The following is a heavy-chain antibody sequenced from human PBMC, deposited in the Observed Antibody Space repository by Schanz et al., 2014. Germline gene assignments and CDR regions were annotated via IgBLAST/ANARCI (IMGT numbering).Heavy chain of an antibody. CDR3: ARDLRAAAESWFDP. V-gene: IGHV1-3*01. D-gene: IGHD6-13*01. J-gene: IGHJ5*02. CDR2: INPANGNT. CDR1: GYTLKHHA. Sequence: QVQLVQSGPEVKKPGASVKVSCQASGYTLKHHAMHWVRQAPGQRLEWRGWINPANGNTHYSPRLNGRVSISSDTAASTGYLHFSSLKSDDTAVYYCARDLRAAAESWFDPWGQGTPXTVSS.